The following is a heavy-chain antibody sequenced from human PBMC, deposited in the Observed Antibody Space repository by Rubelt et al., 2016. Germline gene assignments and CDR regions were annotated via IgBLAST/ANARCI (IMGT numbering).Heavy chain of an antibody. V-gene: IGHV1-18*01. CDR1: G. J-gene: IGHJ6*02. D-gene: IGHD5-18*01. CDR3: ARVCGYSSQCFSYYYGMDV. CDR2: ISAYNGNT. Sequence: GISWVRQAPGQGLEWLGWISAYNGNTNYAQTLHGRVTMTTDTSTSTAYMELRSLRSDDTAVYYCARVCGYSSQCFSYYYGMDVWGQGTTVTVSS.